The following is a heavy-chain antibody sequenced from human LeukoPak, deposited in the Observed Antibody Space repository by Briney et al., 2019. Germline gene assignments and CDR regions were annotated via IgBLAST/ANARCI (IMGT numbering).Heavy chain of an antibody. CDR2: IWYDGSNK. V-gene: IGHV3-33*01. Sequence: GGSLRLSCAASGITFSSYGMHWVRQAPGKGLEWVAVIWYDGSNKYYGDSVKGRFTISRDNSKNTLYLQMNSLRAEDTAVYYCARASHPYYNYYYMDVWAKGPRSPSP. CDR3: ARASHPYYNYYYMDV. CDR1: GITFSSYG. J-gene: IGHJ6*03.